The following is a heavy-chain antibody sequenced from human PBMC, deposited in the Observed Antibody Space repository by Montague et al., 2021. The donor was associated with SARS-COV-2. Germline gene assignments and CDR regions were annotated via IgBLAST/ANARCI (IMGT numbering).Heavy chain of an antibody. Sequence: SETLSLTCTVSGGSISSYYWSWIRQPPGEGLEWIGYIYYSGSTNYNPSLKSRVTISVDTSKNQFSLKLSSVTAADTAVYYCARLEAGDCSGGSCYSSWSDPWGQGTLVTVSS. J-gene: IGHJ5*02. V-gene: IGHV4-59*08. CDR3: ARLEAGDCSGGSCYSSWSDP. CDR2: IYYSGST. CDR1: GGSISSYY. D-gene: IGHD2-15*01.